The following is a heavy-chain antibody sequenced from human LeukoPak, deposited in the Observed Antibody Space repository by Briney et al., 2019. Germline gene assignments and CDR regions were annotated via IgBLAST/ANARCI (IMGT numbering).Heavy chain of an antibody. J-gene: IGHJ4*02. CDR2: ISGSGGST. CDR1: GFTFSSYA. Sequence: PGGSLRLSCAASGFTFSSYAMGWVRQAPGKGLEWVSGISGSGGSTYYADSVKGRFTISRDNSKNTLYLQMNSLRAEDTAVYYCASRGYTYGLYWGQGTLVTVSS. D-gene: IGHD5-18*01. V-gene: IGHV3-23*01. CDR3: ASRGYTYGLY.